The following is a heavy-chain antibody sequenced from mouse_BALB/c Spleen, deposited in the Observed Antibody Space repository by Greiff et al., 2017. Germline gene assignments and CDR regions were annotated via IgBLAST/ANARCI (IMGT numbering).Heavy chain of an antibody. V-gene: IGHV5-6-3*01. CDR1: GFTFSSYG. CDR2: INSNGGST. Sequence: VESGGGLVQPGGSLKLSCAASGFTFSSYGMSWVRQTPDKRLELVATINSNGGSTYYPDSVKGRFTISRDNAKNTLYLQMSSLKSEDTAMYYCAREDYYGNYGYWGQGTTLTVSS. D-gene: IGHD2-1*01. CDR3: AREDYYGNYGY. J-gene: IGHJ2*01.